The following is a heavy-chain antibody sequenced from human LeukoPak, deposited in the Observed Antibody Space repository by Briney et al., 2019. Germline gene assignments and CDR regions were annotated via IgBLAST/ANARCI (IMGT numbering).Heavy chain of an antibody. J-gene: IGHJ5*02. Sequence: GGSLRLSCAASGFTFSSYAMSWVRQAPGKGLEWVSAISGSGGSTYYADSVKGRFTISRDNSKNTLYLQMNSLRAEDTAVYYCVGFGESTEFDPWGQGTLVTVSS. CDR1: GFTFSSYA. V-gene: IGHV3-23*01. D-gene: IGHD3-10*01. CDR3: VGFGESTEFDP. CDR2: ISGSGGST.